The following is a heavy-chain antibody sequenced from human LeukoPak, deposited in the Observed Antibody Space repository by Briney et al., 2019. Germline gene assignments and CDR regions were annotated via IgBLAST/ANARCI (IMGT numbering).Heavy chain of an antibody. J-gene: IGHJ4*02. Sequence: GGSLRLSCAASGFTFSSYGMHWVRQAPGKGLEWVAVISYDGSNKYYADSVKGRFTISRDNSKNTLYLQVNSLRAEDTAVYYCAKDGSTIFGVGPLYWGQGTLVTVSS. CDR1: GFTFSSYG. V-gene: IGHV3-30*18. CDR3: AKDGSTIFGVGPLY. CDR2: ISYDGSNK. D-gene: IGHD3-3*01.